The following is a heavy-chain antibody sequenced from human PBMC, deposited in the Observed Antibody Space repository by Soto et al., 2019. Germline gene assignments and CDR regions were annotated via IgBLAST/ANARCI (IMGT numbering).Heavy chain of an antibody. CDR3: ARHGIVVVPAAIHTRDYYYGMDV. Sequence: PGESLKISCKGSGYRFTSYWIGWVRQMPGKGLEWMGIIYPGDSYTRYSPSFQGQVTISADKSISTAYLQWSSLKASDTAMYYCARHGIVVVPAAIHTRDYYYGMDVWGQGTTVTVSS. V-gene: IGHV5-51*01. CDR1: GYRFTSYW. CDR2: IYPGDSYT. D-gene: IGHD2-2*01. J-gene: IGHJ6*02.